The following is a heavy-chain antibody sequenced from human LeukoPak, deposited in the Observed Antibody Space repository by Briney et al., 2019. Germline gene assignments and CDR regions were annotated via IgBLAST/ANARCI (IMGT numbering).Heavy chain of an antibody. V-gene: IGHV3-23*01. Sequence: GGSLRLSCAASGFTFSSYAINWVRQAPGKGLEWVSAVSSTGVSTYYADSVKGRFTISRDNSKNTVYLHMNSLRAEDTAVYYCARVTRWPSITDYWGQGTLDTVSS. J-gene: IGHJ4*02. CDR3: ARVTRWPSITDY. D-gene: IGHD5-12*01. CDR1: GFTFSSYA. CDR2: VSSTGVST.